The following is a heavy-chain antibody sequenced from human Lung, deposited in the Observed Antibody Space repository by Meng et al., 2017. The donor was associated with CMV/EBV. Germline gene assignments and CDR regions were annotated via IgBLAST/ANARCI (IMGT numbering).Heavy chain of an antibody. CDR3: ARGYCSGGSCPVFDP. CDR1: GYTFTSYK. D-gene: IGHD2-15*01. V-gene: IGHV1-8*01. Sequence: GELKKPRASVKVSCKSSGYTFTSYKINWVLQATRQRVEWMGWMNPNSGNTGYAQKFQGRVTMTRNTSISTAYMKLSSLRSEDTAVYYCARGYCSGGSCPVFDPWGQGTLVTVSS. J-gene: IGHJ5*02. CDR2: MNPNSGNT.